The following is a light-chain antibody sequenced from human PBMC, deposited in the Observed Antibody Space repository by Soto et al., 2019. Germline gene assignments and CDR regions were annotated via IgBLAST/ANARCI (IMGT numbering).Light chain of an antibody. V-gene: IGKV1-39*01. CDR3: QQSFHTPYT. Sequence: DIQMTQSPSSLSASVGDSVTISCRASQNINKNLNWYQQKSGRVPSLLIYEASTFQSGVPSRFSGSGSGTDFTLAITNLQPEDFATYYCQQSFHTPYTFGQGTKLEI. CDR2: EAS. CDR1: QNINKN. J-gene: IGKJ2*01.